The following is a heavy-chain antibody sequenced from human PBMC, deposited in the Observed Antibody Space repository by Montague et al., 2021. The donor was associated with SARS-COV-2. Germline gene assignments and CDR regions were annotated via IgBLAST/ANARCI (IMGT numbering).Heavy chain of an antibody. D-gene: IGHD6-13*01. J-gene: IGHJ5*02. CDR3: ARDLRSCWSYWFDP. V-gene: IGHV4-61*02. CDR1: GCYISSGIYY. CDR2: IYASGST. Sequence: TLSLTCTVSGCYISSGIYYWSWHRQPAGRGMEWIVRIYASGSTKYNPSLKSRVTISVDTSKNQFALKVSSVTAADTAVYYCARDLRSCWSYWFDPWGQGTMVTVSS.